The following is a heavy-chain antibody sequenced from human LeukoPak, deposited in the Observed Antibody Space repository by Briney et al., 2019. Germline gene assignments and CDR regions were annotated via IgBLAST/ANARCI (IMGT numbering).Heavy chain of an antibody. J-gene: IGHJ4*02. CDR2: IYYSGST. CDR1: GGSISSYY. Sequence: PSETLSLTCTVSGGSISSYYWSWIRQPPGKGLVWIGYIYYSGSTNYNPSLKSRVTISVDTSKNQFSLKLSSVTAADTAVYYCARLRATPANLYFDYWGQGTLVTVSS. CDR3: ARLRATPANLYFDY. D-gene: IGHD1-14*01. V-gene: IGHV4-59*08.